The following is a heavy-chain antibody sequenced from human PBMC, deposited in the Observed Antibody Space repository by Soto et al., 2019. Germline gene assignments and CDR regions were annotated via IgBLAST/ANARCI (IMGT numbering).Heavy chain of an antibody. CDR2: ISSSSSYI. J-gene: IGHJ6*02. V-gene: IGHV3-21*01. D-gene: IGHD5-18*01. CDR3: ARDLGGYSYGKPPYYGMDV. Sequence: EVQLVESGGGLVKPGGSLRLSSAASGFTFSSYGMNWVRQAPGKGLEWVSSISSSSSYIYYADSVKGRFTISRDNAKNSLYLQMNSLRAEDTAVYYCARDLGGYSYGKPPYYGMDVWGQGTTVTVSS. CDR1: GFTFSSYG.